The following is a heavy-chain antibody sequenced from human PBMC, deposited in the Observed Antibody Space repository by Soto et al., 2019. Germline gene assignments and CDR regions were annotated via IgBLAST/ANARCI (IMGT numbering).Heavy chain of an antibody. CDR3: TRDGVLAVAGTGYYYYGMDV. Sequence: EVQLVESGGGLVQPGRSLRLSCTVSGFTFGDYAMSWFRQAPGKGLEWVGFIRSKAYGGTTEYAASVKGRFTISRDDSKSIAYLQMNSLKTEDTAVYYCTRDGVLAVAGTGYYYYGMDVWGQGTTVTVSS. CDR1: GFTFGDYA. J-gene: IGHJ6*02. V-gene: IGHV3-49*03. CDR2: IRSKAYGGTT. D-gene: IGHD6-19*01.